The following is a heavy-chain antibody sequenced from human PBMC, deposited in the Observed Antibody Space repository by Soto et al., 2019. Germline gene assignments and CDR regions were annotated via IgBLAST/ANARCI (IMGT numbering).Heavy chain of an antibody. J-gene: IGHJ4*02. Sequence: QVQLQESGLGLVKPSGTLSLTCAVSGGSISSSNWWSWVRQPPGKGLEWIGEIYHSGSTNYNPSLKSRVTISVDKSKNQFSLKLSSVTAADTAVYYCARSPYYDILTGPTAFDYWGQGTLVTVSS. CDR2: IYHSGST. D-gene: IGHD3-9*01. CDR1: GGSISSSNW. V-gene: IGHV4-4*02. CDR3: ARSPYYDILTGPTAFDY.